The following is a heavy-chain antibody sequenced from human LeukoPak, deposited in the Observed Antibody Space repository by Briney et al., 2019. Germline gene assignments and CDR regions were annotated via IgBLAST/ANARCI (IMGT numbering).Heavy chain of an antibody. D-gene: IGHD3-3*01. CDR3: AKDMQLRFLDWLPGGIDN. Sequence: GGSLRLSCAASGFNFNDYSMHWVRQAPGKGLEWVSLISWDAVKIFYAESVKGRFTISRDNSRDSLYLQMHSLRTADTAVYFCAKDMQLRFLDWLPGGIDNLGQGTLVTVSS. V-gene: IGHV3-43*01. CDR1: GFNFNDYS. CDR2: ISWDAVKI. J-gene: IGHJ4*02.